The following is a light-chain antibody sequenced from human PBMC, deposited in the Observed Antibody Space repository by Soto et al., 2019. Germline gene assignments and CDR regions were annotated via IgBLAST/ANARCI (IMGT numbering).Light chain of an antibody. J-gene: IGLJ3*02. CDR1: SSNIGAGYD. V-gene: IGLV1-40*01. Sequence: QSVLTQPPSVSGAPGQRVTISCTGSSSNIGAGYDVHWYQQLPGTAPKLLIYGNSNRPSGVPDRFSGSKSGTSASLAITGLQSEAEDDYHCQSYDSSLSALFGGGTQLTVL. CDR2: GNS. CDR3: QSYDSSLSAL.